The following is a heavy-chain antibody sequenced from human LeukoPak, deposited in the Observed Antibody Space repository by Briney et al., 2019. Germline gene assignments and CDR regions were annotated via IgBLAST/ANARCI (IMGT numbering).Heavy chain of an antibody. CDR2: ISGSGGST. J-gene: IGHJ4*02. CDR3: ATRDKMVYAIRSFDY. Sequence: HPGGSLRLSCEASGFTFSSYAMSWVRQAPGKGLEWVSAISGSGGSTYYADSVKGRFTISRDNSKNTLYLQMNSLRAEDTAVYYCATRDKMVYAIRSFDYWGQGTLVTVSS. CDR1: GFTFSSYA. D-gene: IGHD2-8*01. V-gene: IGHV3-23*01.